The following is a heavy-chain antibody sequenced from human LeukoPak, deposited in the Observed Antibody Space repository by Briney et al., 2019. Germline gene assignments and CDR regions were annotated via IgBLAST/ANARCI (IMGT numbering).Heavy chain of an antibody. CDR3: VKDYYGSGRYQTYTFDY. Sequence: PGGSLRLSCSASGFTFSTYAMHWVRQAPGKGLEYVSAISDNGGNTYSADSVRGRFTISRDNSKNTLYLQMSSLRPEDTAVYYCVKDYYGSGRYQTYTFDYWGLRTLVTVST. V-gene: IGHV3-64D*06. J-gene: IGHJ4*02. CDR2: ISDNGGNT. D-gene: IGHD3-10*01. CDR1: GFTFSTYA.